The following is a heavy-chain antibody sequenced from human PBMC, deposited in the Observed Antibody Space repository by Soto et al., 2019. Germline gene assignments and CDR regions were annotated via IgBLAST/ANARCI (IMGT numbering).Heavy chain of an antibody. Sequence: QVQLVQSGAEVKKPESSVKVSCKPSGGTFNNYAINWVRQAPGQGLEWMGGIIPISGTTKYAQKFQGRVTITADKSASTAYMDLSSLRSDDTAVYYCARWGGISCSGGDCFKKPFDYWGQGTLVTVSS. CDR1: GGTFNNYA. CDR2: IIPISGTT. D-gene: IGHD2-21*02. CDR3: ARWGGISCSGGDCFKKPFDY. J-gene: IGHJ4*02. V-gene: IGHV1-69*06.